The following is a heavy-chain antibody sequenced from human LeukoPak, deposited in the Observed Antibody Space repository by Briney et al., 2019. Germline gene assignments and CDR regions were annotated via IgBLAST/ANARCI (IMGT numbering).Heavy chain of an antibody. J-gene: IGHJ4*02. CDR2: IYYSGIT. V-gene: IGHV4-31*03. D-gene: IGHD3-10*01. CDR3: ARVTSGEFADY. Sequence: SKTLSLTCTVSGGSISIGGYYWSWIRQHPGKGLEWIGYIYYSGITYYNPSLKSRVIISVDTSKNQFSLYLSSVTAADTAVYYCARVTSGEFADYWGQGTLVTVSS. CDR1: GGSISIGGYY.